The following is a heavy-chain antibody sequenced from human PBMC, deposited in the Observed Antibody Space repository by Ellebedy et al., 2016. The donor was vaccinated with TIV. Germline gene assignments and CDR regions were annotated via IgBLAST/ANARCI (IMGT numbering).Heavy chain of an antibody. CDR2: INSDGGST. V-gene: IGHV3-74*01. Sequence: PGGSLRLSCAASGFTFNIYRMHWVRQVPGKGLVWVSRINSDGGSTSYADFVKGRFTISRDNSKNTLYLHMNDLRVEDTAVYYCARDRRGLGVWGQGTTVTVSS. CDR3: ARDRRGLGV. CDR1: GFTFNIYR. J-gene: IGHJ6*02.